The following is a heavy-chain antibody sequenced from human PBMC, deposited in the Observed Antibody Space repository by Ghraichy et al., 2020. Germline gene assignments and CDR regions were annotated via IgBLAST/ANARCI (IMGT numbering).Heavy chain of an antibody. CDR3: AKDAYDFWSAYYFADV. D-gene: IGHD3-3*01. J-gene: IGHJ6*02. Sequence: GGSLRLSCEVSGFTFSSYGMSWVRQAPGKGLEWVSGISGSGASAYYADSVKGRFTISRDNSKNTLYLQMNSLRAEDTAVYYCAKDAYDFWSAYYFADVWGQGTTVTVSS. CDR2: ISGSGASA. CDR1: GFTFSSYG. V-gene: IGHV3-23*01.